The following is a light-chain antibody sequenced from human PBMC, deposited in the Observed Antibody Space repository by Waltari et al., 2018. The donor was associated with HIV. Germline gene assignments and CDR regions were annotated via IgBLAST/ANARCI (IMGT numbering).Light chain of an antibody. Sequence: QSVLTQPPSASGTPGQRVTISCSGSRSNIGSNTVSWYQQLPGTAPKLFIYSNKPRHSVVPGRFSGSRSRTSASLAISGLQSEDEADYYCAAWDDSLNGWVFGGGTKLTVV. J-gene: IGLJ3*02. CDR3: AAWDDSLNGWV. V-gene: IGLV1-44*01. CDR2: SNK. CDR1: RSNIGSNT.